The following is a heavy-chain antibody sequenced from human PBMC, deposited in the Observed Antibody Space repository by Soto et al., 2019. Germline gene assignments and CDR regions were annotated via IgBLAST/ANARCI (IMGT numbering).Heavy chain of an antibody. J-gene: IGHJ4*02. CDR1: GGSISSYC. Sequence: SQTLSLTCTVSGGSISSYCWSWIRQPPGKGLEWIGYIYYSGSTNYNPSLKSRVTISVDTSKNQFSLKLSSVTAADTAVYYCARVVCSSTRREFDYWGEGTLVTVSS. CDR2: IYYSGST. V-gene: IGHV4-59*01. CDR3: ARVVCSSTRREFDY. D-gene: IGHD2-2*01.